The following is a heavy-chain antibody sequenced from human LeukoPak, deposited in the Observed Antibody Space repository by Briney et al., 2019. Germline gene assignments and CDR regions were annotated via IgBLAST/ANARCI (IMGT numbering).Heavy chain of an antibody. CDR2: IYTSGST. D-gene: IGHD3-3*01. CDR3: ARGGPIRDFWSGYFIDY. J-gene: IGHJ4*02. V-gene: IGHV4-61*02. CDR1: GGSISSSNNY. Sequence: SQTLSLTCTVSGGSISSSNNYWNWIRQPAGKGLEWIGRIYTSGSTNYNPSLKSRVTISVDTSKNQFSLKLSSVTAADTAVYYCARGGPIRDFWSGYFIDYWGQGTLVTVSS.